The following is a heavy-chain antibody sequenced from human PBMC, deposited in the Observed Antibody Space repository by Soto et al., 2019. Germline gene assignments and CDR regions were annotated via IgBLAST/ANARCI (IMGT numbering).Heavy chain of an antibody. V-gene: IGHV1-8*01. D-gene: IGHD3-9*01. J-gene: IGHJ4*02. CDR3: ARSRGRVLRYFDWLSTLFDY. CDR1: GYTFTSYD. CDR2: MNPNSGNT. Sequence: ASVNVSCKASGYTFTSYDINWVRQATGQGLEWMGWMNPNSGNTGYAQKFQGRVTMTRNTSISTAYMELSSLRSEDTAVYYCARSRGRVLRYFDWLSTLFDYWGQGTLVTVS.